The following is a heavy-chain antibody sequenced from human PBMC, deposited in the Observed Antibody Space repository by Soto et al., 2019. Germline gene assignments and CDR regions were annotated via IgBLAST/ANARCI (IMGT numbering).Heavy chain of an antibody. J-gene: IGHJ4*02. CDR3: AGWARGGDGYTGIFDY. CDR2: INPSGGST. V-gene: IGHV1-46*01. D-gene: IGHD3-16*01. CDR1: GYTFTSYY. Sequence: QVQLVQSGAEVKKPGASVKVSCKASGYTFTSYYMHWVRQAPGQGLEWMGIINPSGGSTSYAQKCQGSVTMTMCTSWRTGYMGLISLRSEDTAVYYCAGWARGGDGYTGIFDYWGQGTLVTVSS.